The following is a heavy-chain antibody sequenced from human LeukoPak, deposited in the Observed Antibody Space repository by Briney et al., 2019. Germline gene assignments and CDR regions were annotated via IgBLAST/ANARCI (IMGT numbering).Heavy chain of an antibody. D-gene: IGHD3-22*01. CDR1: GFTVSSNY. CDR3: ARAVSSGYDPFDY. CDR2: IYSGGNT. V-gene: IGHV3-53*01. J-gene: IGHJ4*02. Sequence: GGSLRLSCAASGFTVSSNYMSWVRQAPWKGLEWVSVIYSGGNTYYADSVKGRFTISRDNSKNTLYLQMNSLRAEDTAVYYCARAVSSGYDPFDYWGQGTLVTVSS.